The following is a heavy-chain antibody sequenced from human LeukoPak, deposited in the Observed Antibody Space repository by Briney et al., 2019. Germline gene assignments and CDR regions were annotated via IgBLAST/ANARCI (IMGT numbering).Heavy chain of an antibody. CDR3: ARAGYSSSWYYFEY. Sequence: GGSLRLSCAASGFTFSSYDLSWVRQAPGKWLEWVSYISSSSDSIYYADSLKGRFTISRDNAENSLYLQMNSLRAEDTAVYYCARAGYSSSWYYFEYWGQGTLVTVSS. D-gene: IGHD6-13*01. V-gene: IGHV3-48*01. J-gene: IGHJ4*02. CDR2: ISSSSDSI. CDR1: GFTFSSYD.